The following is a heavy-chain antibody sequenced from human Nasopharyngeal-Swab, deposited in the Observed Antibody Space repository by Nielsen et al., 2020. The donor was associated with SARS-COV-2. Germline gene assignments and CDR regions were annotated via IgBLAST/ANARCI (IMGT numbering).Heavy chain of an antibody. D-gene: IGHD4-11*01. CDR3: AKDDRMTTVTSFDY. Sequence: GESLKISCAASGFTFSDYYMSWVRQAPGKGLEWVSAISSSGGSTYYAYSVRGRFTISRDNSKNTLYLQMNSLRAEDTAVYYCAKDDRMTTVTSFDYWGQGTLVTVSS. J-gene: IGHJ4*02. V-gene: IGHV3-23*01. CDR1: GFTFSDYY. CDR2: ISSSGGST.